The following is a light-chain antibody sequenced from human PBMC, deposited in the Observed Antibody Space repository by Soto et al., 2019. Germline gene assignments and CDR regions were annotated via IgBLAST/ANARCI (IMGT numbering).Light chain of an antibody. J-gene: IGKJ1*01. V-gene: IGKV1-6*01. CDR1: QGVRND. CDR3: LQDYNYPRT. CDR2: AAS. Sequence: AIQMTQSPSSLSASVGDRVTITCRASQGVRNDLGWYQEKPGKAPKLLIYAASTLQSGVPSRFSGSGSGTEFTLTINSLQPEDFATYYCLQDYNYPRTFGQGTKVEIK.